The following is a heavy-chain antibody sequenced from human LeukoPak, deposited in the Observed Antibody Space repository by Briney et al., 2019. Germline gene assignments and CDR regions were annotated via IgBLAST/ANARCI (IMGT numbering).Heavy chain of an antibody. J-gene: IGHJ4*02. D-gene: IGHD2-2*01. CDR1: GVTLRNYA. CDR3: AKDTDCSSTGCYVFAN. V-gene: IGHV3-23*01. Sequence: GGSLRLSCAASGVTLRNYAMTWIRQAPGKGLQWVSVISGDGESTYYAASVRGRFTIFTDNSKNTMYLQMNNLRAEDTAIYYCAKDTDCSSTGCYVFANWGQGTLVTVSS. CDR2: ISGDGEST.